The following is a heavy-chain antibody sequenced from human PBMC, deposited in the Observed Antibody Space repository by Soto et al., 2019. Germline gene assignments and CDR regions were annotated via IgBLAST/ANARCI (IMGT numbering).Heavy chain of an antibody. V-gene: IGHV4-61*01. CDR1: GGSVSSGSYY. CDR2: IYYSGST. Sequence: QVQLQESGPGLVKPSETLSLTCTVSGGSVSSGSYYWSWIRQPPGKGLEWIGYIYYSGSTNYNPSLKSRVTISVDTSKNQFSRKLSSVTDADTAVYYCARASSGYYRSDAFDIWGQGTMVTVSS. D-gene: IGHD3-22*01. J-gene: IGHJ3*02. CDR3: ARASSGYYRSDAFDI.